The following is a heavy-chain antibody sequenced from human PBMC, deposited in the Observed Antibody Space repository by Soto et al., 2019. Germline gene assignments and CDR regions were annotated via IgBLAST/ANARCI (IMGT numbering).Heavy chain of an antibody. CDR1: GGPLISYA. Sequence: VKVACNASGGPLISYAIIWVRQAPGQGLEWMGGIIPVFGTANYAQKFQGRVTITADKSTSTAYMELSSLRSEDTAVYYCASPTCSGGSCHPFFPGPTPYYYYGMDVCGQRTTVTVSS. V-gene: IGHV1-69*06. CDR2: IIPVFGTA. CDR3: ASPTCSGGSCHPFFPGPTPYYYYGMDV. J-gene: IGHJ6*02. D-gene: IGHD2-15*01.